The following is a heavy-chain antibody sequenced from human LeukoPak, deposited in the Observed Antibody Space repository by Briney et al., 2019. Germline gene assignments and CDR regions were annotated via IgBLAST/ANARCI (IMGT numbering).Heavy chain of an antibody. CDR2: IYYSGST. D-gene: IGHD3-10*01. V-gene: IGHV4-39*01. Sequence: SETLSLTCTVSGGSISSSSYYWGWIRQPPGKGLEWIGSIYYSGSTYYNPSLKSRVTISVDTSKNQFSLKLSSVTAADTAVYYCARRGITMVRGGAFDIWGQGTMVTVSS. CDR1: GGSISSSSYY. CDR3: ARRGITMVRGGAFDI. J-gene: IGHJ3*02.